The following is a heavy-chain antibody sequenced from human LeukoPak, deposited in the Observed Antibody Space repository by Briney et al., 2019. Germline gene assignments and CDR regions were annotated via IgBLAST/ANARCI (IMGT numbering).Heavy chain of an antibody. CDR2: INSDGSST. D-gene: IGHD2-15*01. V-gene: IGHV3-74*01. CDR1: GFTFSSYW. CDR3: ARCLGYCSGGSCYGDYYYGMDV. Sequence: GGSLRLSCTASGFTFSSYWMHWVRQAPGKGLVWVSRINSDGSSTSYADSVKGRFTISRDNAKNTLYLQMNSLRAEDTAVYYCARCLGYCSGGSCYGDYYYGMDVWGQGTTVTVSS. J-gene: IGHJ6*02.